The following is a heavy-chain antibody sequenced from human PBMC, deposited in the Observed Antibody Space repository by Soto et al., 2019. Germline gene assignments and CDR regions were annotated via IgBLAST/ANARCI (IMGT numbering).Heavy chain of an antibody. Sequence: SETLSLTCTVSGASISYGGVSWSGFRQSPGKGLEWIGYISHLENTYFHPSFKSRLTMSIDRSRNQFSLNLSSVTAADRAVYYCVRGGGYDPFDYWGQGARGTAPQ. J-gene: IGHJ4*02. CDR1: GASISYGGVS. CDR3: VRGGGYDPFDY. CDR2: ISHLENT. D-gene: IGHD5-12*01. V-gene: IGHV4-30-2*06.